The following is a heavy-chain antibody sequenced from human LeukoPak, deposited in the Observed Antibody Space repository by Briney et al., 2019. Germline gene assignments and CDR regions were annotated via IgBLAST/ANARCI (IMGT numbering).Heavy chain of an antibody. CDR2: INHSGST. CDR3: ASYGYYDSSGQNWFDP. J-gene: IGHJ5*02. D-gene: IGHD3-22*01. Sequence: PSEALSLTCAVYGGSFSGYYWSWIRQPPGKGLEWIGEINHSGSTNYNPSLKSRVTISVDTSKNQFSLRLSSVTAADTAVYYCASYGYYDSSGQNWFDPWGQGTLVTVSS. CDR1: GGSFSGYY. V-gene: IGHV4-34*01.